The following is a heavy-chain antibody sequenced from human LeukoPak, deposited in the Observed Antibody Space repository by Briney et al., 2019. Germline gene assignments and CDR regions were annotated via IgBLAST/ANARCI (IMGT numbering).Heavy chain of an antibody. CDR2: INPNIGDA. J-gene: IGHJ5*01. D-gene: IGHD2-21*02. Sequence: SVPVSCMASGYTLTDYFIHAVQQAPGQRRAWMGWINPNIGDASYAQKFHDRVTMSRDRSINTAYMELSRLTSDDTAVYYCARMALYDGDSIGFDSWGQGTLVTVSS. CDR3: ARMALYDGDSIGFDS. V-gene: IGHV1-2*02. CDR1: GYTLTDYF.